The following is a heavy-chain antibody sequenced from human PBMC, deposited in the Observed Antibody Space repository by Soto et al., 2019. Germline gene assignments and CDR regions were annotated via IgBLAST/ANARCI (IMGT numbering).Heavy chain of an antibody. CDR2: MNPNSGNT. J-gene: IGHJ6*02. D-gene: IGHD3-3*01. Sequence: ASVKVSCKASGYTFTSYDINWVRQATGQGLEWMGWMNPNSGNTGYAQKFQGRVTMTRNTSISTAYMELSSLRSEDTAVYYCARGGGITIFGVLPHSGMDVWGHVNTVTVSS. CDR1: GYTFTSYD. V-gene: IGHV1-8*01. CDR3: ARGGGITIFGVLPHSGMDV.